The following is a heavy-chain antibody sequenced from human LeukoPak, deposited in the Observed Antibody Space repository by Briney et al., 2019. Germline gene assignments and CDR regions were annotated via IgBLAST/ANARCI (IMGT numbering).Heavy chain of an antibody. Sequence: ASVKVSCKASGYTFTGYYLHWVRQAPGQGLEWMGWINPNTGGTKYAQKFQGRVTMTRDTSISTAYMELSRLRSDDTAVYYCARAGYNWNADYWGQGTLVTVSS. CDR3: ARAGYNWNADY. CDR1: GYTFTGYY. CDR2: INPNTGGT. J-gene: IGHJ4*02. V-gene: IGHV1-2*02. D-gene: IGHD1-1*01.